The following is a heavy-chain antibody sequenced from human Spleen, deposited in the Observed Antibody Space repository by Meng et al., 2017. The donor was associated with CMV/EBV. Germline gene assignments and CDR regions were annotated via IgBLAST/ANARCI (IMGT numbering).Heavy chain of an antibody. J-gene: IGHJ6*02. D-gene: IGHD1-26*01. CDR2: ISSSASTM. V-gene: IGHV3-48*03. Sequence: GGSLRLSCAASGFTFSSFDMNWVRQAPGKGLEWVSYISSSASTMYYADSVKGRFTISRDNAKNSLYLQMNSLRAEDTALYYCAKVHFDSGSYYYYYGMDVWGQGTTVTVSS. CDR1: GFTFSSFD. CDR3: AKVHFDSGSYYYYYGMDV.